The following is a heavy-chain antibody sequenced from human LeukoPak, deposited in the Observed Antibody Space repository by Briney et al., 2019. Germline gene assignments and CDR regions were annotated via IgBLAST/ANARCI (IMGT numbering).Heavy chain of an antibody. J-gene: IGHJ3*02. V-gene: IGHV3-15*01. CDR3: TTEGYSSGWWAAFDI. CDR1: GFTFSNAC. Sequence: PSGTLCLTCDASGFTFSNACLSWVRQAPGKGLEWVGRIKSRTDGETTDYAAHVKGRFTISRDDSTNTLFLQMKRLKTEDTAVYYCTTEGYSSGWWAAFDIWGQGTMVTVSS. CDR2: IKSRTDGETT. D-gene: IGHD6-19*01.